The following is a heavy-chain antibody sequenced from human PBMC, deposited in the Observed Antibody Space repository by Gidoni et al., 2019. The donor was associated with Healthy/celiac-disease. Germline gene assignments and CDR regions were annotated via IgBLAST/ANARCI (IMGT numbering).Heavy chain of an antibody. CDR2: ISAYNGNT. CDR1: GYTFTSSG. V-gene: IGHV1-18*01. Sequence: GYTFTSSGISWVRQAPGQGLEWMGWISAYNGNTNYAQKLQGRVTMTTDTSTSTAYMELRSLRSDDTAVYYCARDRRATMVRGAYSDEYFDYWGQGTLVTVSS. D-gene: IGHD3-10*01. J-gene: IGHJ4*02. CDR3: ARDRRATMVRGAYSDEYFDY.